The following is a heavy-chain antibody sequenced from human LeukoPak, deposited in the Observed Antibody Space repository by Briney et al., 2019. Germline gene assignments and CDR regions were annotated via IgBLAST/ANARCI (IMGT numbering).Heavy chain of an antibody. J-gene: IGHJ4*02. CDR3: ARSLYYFDY. V-gene: IGHV3-9*01. CDR1: GFTFSSYG. CDR2: ISWKGDII. Sequence: GGSLRLSCAASGFTFSSYGMHWVRQAPGKGLEWVSGISWKGDIIGYADSVKGRFTISRDNAKNSLYLNMNSLRAEDTAVYYCARSLYYFDYWGQGTLVTVSS.